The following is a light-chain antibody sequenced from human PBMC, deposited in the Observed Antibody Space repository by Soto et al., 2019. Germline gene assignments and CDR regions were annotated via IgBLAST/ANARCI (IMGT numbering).Light chain of an antibody. CDR3: QQYGSSPLT. CDR2: GAS. CDR1: QTVSSSN. J-gene: IGKJ4*01. V-gene: IGKV3-20*01. Sequence: EVVLTQSPGTLSLSPGERATLSCRASQTVSSSNLAWYQQKPGQAPRLLFYGASARATGIPDRFSGSGSVTDFTLTISRLEPEDFAVYFCQQYGSSPLTCGGGTKVEIK.